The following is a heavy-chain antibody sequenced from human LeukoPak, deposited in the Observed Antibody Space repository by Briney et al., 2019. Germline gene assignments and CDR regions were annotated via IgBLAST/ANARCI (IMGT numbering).Heavy chain of an antibody. Sequence: PSETLSLTCTVSCGSISSSSYYWGWIRQPPGKGLEWIGSIYYSGSTYYNPSLKSRVTISVDTSKNQFSLKLSSVTAADTAVYYCARQVVAATLDYWGQGTLVTVSS. CDR3: ARQVVAATLDY. J-gene: IGHJ4*02. CDR1: CGSISSSSYY. V-gene: IGHV4-39*01. D-gene: IGHD2-15*01. CDR2: IYYSGST.